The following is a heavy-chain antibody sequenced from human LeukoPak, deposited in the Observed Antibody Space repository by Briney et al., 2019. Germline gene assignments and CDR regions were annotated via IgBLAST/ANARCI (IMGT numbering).Heavy chain of an antibody. Sequence: SETLSLTCTVSGGSISSSSYFWSWIRQPPGKGLEWIGYIYYSGSTNYNPSLKSRVTISVDTSKNQFSLNLSSVTAADTAVYYCARDGLGPQHWGQGTLVTVSS. CDR1: GGSISSSSYF. J-gene: IGHJ1*01. CDR3: ARDGLGPQH. V-gene: IGHV4-61*01. D-gene: IGHD3-10*01. CDR2: IYYSGST.